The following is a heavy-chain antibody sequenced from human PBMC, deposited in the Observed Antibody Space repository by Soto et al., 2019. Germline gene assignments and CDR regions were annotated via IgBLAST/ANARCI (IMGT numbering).Heavy chain of an antibody. CDR3: ARVMAEEYGSGIDY. V-gene: IGHV1-69*02. CDR1: GGTFSSYT. Sequence: QVQLVQSGAEVKKPGSSVKVSCKASGGTFSSYTISWGRQAPGQGLEWMGRIIPILGIANDAQKFQGRVTITADKSTSTAYMELSSLRSEDTAVYYCARVMAEEYGSGIDYWGHGTLVTCCS. CDR2: IIPILGIA. J-gene: IGHJ4*01. D-gene: IGHD3-10*01.